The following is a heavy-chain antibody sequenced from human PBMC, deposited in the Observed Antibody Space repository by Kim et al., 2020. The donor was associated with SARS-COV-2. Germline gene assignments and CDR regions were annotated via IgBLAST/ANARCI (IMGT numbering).Heavy chain of an antibody. J-gene: IGHJ6*02. CDR2: ISAYNGNT. V-gene: IGHV1-18*04. Sequence: ASVKVSCKASGYTFTSYGISWVRQAPGQGLEWMGWISAYNGNTNYAQKLQGRVTMTTDTSTSTAYMELRSLRSDDTAVYYCAREWFGELYQFYYYGMDVWGQGTTVTVSS. D-gene: IGHD3-10*01. CDR3: AREWFGELYQFYYYGMDV. CDR1: GYTFTSYG.